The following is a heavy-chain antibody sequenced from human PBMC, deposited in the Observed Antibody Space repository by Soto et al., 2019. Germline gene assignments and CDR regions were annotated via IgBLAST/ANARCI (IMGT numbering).Heavy chain of an antibody. V-gene: IGHV3-66*01. D-gene: IGHD3-22*01. Sequence: GGSLRLSCAASGFTVSSNYMSWVRPAPGTGPAWVSVLYSGGSADYADSVKGRFTISRDNSKHPLYLQMNSLRAEDTAVYDCARDSGNYYDSSGYLHYYYYGMDVWGQGTTGTVS. CDR2: LYSGGSA. CDR3: ARDSGNYYDSSGYLHYYYYGMDV. J-gene: IGHJ6*02. CDR1: GFTVSSNY.